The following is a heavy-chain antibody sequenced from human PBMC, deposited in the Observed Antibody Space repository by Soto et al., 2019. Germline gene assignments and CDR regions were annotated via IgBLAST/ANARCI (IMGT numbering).Heavy chain of an antibody. V-gene: IGHV4-39*07. CDR3: GREKITALFDY. Sequence: PSETLSLTCTVSGDSISGSPYFWGWIRQPPGKRLEWIGSVFYDGYTLYTPSLRSRATISVDTSKNQFSLKLTSVTAADTAVYYWGREKITALFDYWGRGT. CDR2: VFYDGYT. CDR1: GDSISGSPYF. J-gene: IGHJ4*02. D-gene: IGHD3-10*01.